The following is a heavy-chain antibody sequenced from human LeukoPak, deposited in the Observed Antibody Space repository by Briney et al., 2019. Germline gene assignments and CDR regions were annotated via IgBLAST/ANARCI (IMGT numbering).Heavy chain of an antibody. CDR3: ARDWFTIFGVVTPYYYYGMDV. D-gene: IGHD3-3*01. CDR1: GYTFTSYG. J-gene: IGHJ6*02. Sequence: ASVKVSCKASGYTFTSYGISWVRQAPGQGLEWMGWISAYNGNTNYAQKPQGRVTMTTDTSTSTAYMELRSLRSDDTAVYYCARDWFTIFGVVTPYYYYGMDVWGQGTTATVSS. V-gene: IGHV1-18*01. CDR2: ISAYNGNT.